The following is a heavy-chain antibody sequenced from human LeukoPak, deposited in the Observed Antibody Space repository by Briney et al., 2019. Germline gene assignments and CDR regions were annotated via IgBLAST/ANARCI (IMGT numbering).Heavy chain of an antibody. J-gene: IGHJ6*02. V-gene: IGHV3-21*01. CDR3: ARLPQDYGDYGYYYYGMDV. CDR2: ISSSSSYI. D-gene: IGHD4-17*01. Sequence: GGSLRLSCAASGFTFSSYSMNWVRQAPGKGLEWVSSISSSSSYIYYADSVKGRFTISRDNAKNSLYLQMNSLRAEDTAVYYCARLPQDYGDYGYYYYGMDVWGQGTTVTVSS. CDR1: GFTFSSYS.